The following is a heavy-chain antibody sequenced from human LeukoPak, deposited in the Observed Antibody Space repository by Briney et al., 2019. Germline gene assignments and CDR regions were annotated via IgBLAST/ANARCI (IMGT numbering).Heavy chain of an antibody. CDR1: GFTLSRHG. J-gene: IGHJ4*02. CDR3: ARYYYGSGSNDY. V-gene: IGHV3-30*03. Sequence: GGSLRLSCAASGFTLSRHGMHWVRQAPGRGLEWLAVVSDNGGLKYYSDSVKGRFTISRDNSKSTLNLQMNSLRGDDTAVYYCARYYYGSGSNDYWGKGTLVTVSS. CDR2: VSDNGGLK. D-gene: IGHD3-10*01.